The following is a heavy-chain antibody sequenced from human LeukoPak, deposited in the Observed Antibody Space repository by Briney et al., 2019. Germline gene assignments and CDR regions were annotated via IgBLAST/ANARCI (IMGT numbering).Heavy chain of an antibody. CDR1: GGSVSSRA. V-gene: IGHV3-23*01. J-gene: IGHJ4*02. Sequence: AGSLRLSCAASGGSVSSRAMSWVRQAPGKGLEWVSSISNSGYNTWYADSMKGGFTTSRDNSQKIPLLQISMLGAAETALYYCARHDGSSFIYYVDHWGQGALVTVSS. CDR3: ARHDGSSFIYYVDH. CDR2: ISNSGYNT. D-gene: IGHD1-26*01.